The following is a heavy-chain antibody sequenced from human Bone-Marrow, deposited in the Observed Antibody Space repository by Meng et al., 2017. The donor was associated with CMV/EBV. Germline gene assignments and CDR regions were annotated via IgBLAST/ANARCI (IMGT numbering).Heavy chain of an antibody. CDR3: ARDFPTGTYDFWSGYFYYYGMDV. D-gene: IGHD3-3*01. CDR1: GFTFSSYS. J-gene: IGHJ6*02. Sequence: GGSLRLSCAASGFTFSSYSMKWVRQAPGKGLEWVSSISSSSSYIYYADSVKGRFTISRDNAKNSLYLQMNSLRAEDTAVYYCARDFPTGTYDFWSGYFYYYGMDVWGQGTTVTVSS. V-gene: IGHV3-21*01. CDR2: ISSSSSYI.